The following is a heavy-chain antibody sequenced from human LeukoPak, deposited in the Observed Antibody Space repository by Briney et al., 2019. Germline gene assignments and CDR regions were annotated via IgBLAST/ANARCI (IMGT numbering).Heavy chain of an antibody. CDR3: ATSRGNWFDP. J-gene: IGHJ5*02. V-gene: IGHV3-74*01. Sequence: PGGSLRLSCAASGFSFSDYSMNWVRQAPGKGLEWVSRINSDGSSTIYADSVKGRFTISRDNAKNTLYLQMNSLRAEDTAVYYCATSRGNWFDPWGQGTLVTVSS. CDR2: INSDGSST. CDR1: GFSFSDYS. D-gene: IGHD3-10*01.